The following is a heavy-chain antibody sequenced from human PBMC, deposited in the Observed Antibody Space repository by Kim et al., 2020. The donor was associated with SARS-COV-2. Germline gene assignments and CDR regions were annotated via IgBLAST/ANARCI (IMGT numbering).Heavy chain of an antibody. CDR1: GYTFTSYG. V-gene: IGHV1-18*01. D-gene: IGHD6-19*01. J-gene: IGHJ6*02. Sequence: ASVKVSCKASGYTFTSYGISWVRQAPGQGLEWMGWISAYNGNTNYAQKLQGRVTMTTDTSTSTAYMELRSLRSDDTAVYYCARDSNAPPYSSGWYMYYYYGMDVWGQGTTVTVSS. CDR3: ARDSNAPPYSSGWYMYYYYGMDV. CDR2: ISAYNGNT.